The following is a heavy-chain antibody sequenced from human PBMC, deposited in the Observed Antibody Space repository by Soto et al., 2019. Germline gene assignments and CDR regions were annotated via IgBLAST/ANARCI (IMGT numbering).Heavy chain of an antibody. CDR2: INPSGGYT. CDR1: GYSFTNYF. D-gene: IGHD3-16*02. V-gene: IGHV1-46*03. J-gene: IGHJ4*02. Sequence: QVQLVQSGAEVKKPGASVKVSCKASGYSFTNYFMHWVRQAPGQGLEWMGFINPSGGYTSYAEKFQGRVTMTRDTSTRTIYMELRSLRSEDTAVYFCARDHPPPRSYPFDYWGQGTLLTVSS. CDR3: ARDHPPPRSYPFDY.